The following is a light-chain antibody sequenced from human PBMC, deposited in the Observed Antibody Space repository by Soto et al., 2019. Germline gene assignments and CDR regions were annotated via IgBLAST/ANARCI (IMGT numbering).Light chain of an antibody. CDR2: GSF. Sequence: QLVLTQPPSASGTPGQRVTISCSGSSSNIGPNYVNWYQQVPGTAPKLLIYGSFRRPSGAPDRFSGSKSGTSASLAISGLRSEDEADYYCAAWDDSLSGWVFGGGTKLTVL. V-gene: IGLV1-47*01. CDR3: AAWDDSLSGWV. CDR1: SSNIGPNY. J-gene: IGLJ3*02.